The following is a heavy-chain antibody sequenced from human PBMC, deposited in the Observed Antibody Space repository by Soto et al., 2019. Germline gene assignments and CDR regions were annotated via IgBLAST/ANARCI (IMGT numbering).Heavy chain of an antibody. CDR3: ARAVSSSWPSNTDN. V-gene: IGHV1-3*01. CDR2: INAGNGNT. CDR1: GYTFTSYA. Sequence: GASVKVSCKASGYTFTSYAMHWVRQAPGQRLEWMGWINAGNGNTKYSQKFQGRVTITRDTSASTAYMELSSLSSEDTAVYYCARAVSSSWPSNTDNWGQGTLVTVSS. D-gene: IGHD6-13*01. J-gene: IGHJ4*02.